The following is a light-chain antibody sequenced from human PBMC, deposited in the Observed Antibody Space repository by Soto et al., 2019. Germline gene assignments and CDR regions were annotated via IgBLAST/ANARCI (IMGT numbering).Light chain of an antibody. CDR2: HAS. Sequence: EIVLTQSPATLSLSPGERATLSCRASQSVSDSLAWFQHKPGQAPRLLIFHASSRAAGTPARFSGSGSGTDFSLSICSLEPEDFAVDYCQHRSHWPQTFGQGTRVEFK. J-gene: IGKJ1*01. CDR1: QSVSDS. V-gene: IGKV3-11*01. CDR3: QHRSHWPQT.